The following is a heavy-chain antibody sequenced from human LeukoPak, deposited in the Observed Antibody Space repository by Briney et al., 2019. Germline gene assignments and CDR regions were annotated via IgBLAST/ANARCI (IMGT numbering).Heavy chain of an antibody. D-gene: IGHD5-12*01. V-gene: IGHV1-69*13. CDR2: IIPIFGTA. CDR3: ARDLNSGYAYFDY. Sequence: GASVKVSFKASGGTFSIYAISWVRQAPGQGREWMGGIIPIFGTANYAQKFRGRVTITADESTSTAYMELSSLRSEDTAVYYCARDLNSGYAYFDYWGQGTLVTVSS. CDR1: GGTFSIYA. J-gene: IGHJ4*02.